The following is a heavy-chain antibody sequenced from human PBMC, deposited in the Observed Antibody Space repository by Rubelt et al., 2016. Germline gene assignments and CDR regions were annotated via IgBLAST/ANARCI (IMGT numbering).Heavy chain of an antibody. D-gene: IGHD3-3*01. CDR1: GYTFTSYF. V-gene: IGHV1-46*01. J-gene: IGHJ5*02. CDR2: IHPSGGST. CDR3: ARSPRYDFEDNWFDP. Sequence: QVQLVQSGAEVKKPGASVKVSCKASGYTFTSYFMHWVRQAPGPGLEWMGIIHPSGGSTSYAQKFQGRVTMTRDTSTSTVYMELSSLRSEDTAVYYCARSPRYDFEDNWFDPWGQGTLVTVSS.